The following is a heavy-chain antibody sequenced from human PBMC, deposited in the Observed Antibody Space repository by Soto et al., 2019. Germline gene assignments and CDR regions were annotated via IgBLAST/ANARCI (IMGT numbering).Heavy chain of an antibody. J-gene: IGHJ5*02. CDR3: ARGNYGDYPLNWFDP. Sequence: PSETLSLTCAVYGGSFSGYYWSWIRQPPGKGLEWIGGINHSGSTNYNPSLKSRVTISVDTSKNQFSLKLSSVTAADTAVYYCARGNYGDYPLNWFDPWGQGTLVTVSS. CDR1: GGSFSGYY. D-gene: IGHD4-17*01. V-gene: IGHV4-34*01. CDR2: INHSGST.